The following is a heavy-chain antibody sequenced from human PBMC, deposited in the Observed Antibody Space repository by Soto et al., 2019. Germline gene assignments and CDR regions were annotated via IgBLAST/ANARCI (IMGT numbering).Heavy chain of an antibody. CDR3: ARIRRGHTTPYYYYYYYMDV. CDR2: IIPILGIA. CDR1: GGTFSSYT. V-gene: IGHV1-69*02. D-gene: IGHD1-1*01. J-gene: IGHJ6*03. Sequence: QVQLVQSGAEVKKPGSSVKVSCKASGGTFSSYTISWVRPAPGQGLEWMGRIIPILGIANYAQKFQGRVTITADKSTSTAYMELSSLRSEDTAVYYWARIRRGHTTPYYYYYYYMDVWGKGTTVTVSS.